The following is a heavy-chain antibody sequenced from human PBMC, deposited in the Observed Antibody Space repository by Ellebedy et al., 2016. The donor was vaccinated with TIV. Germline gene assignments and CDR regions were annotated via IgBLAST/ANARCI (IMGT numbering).Heavy chain of an antibody. CDR3: ARSRFNSRTSPVDY. D-gene: IGHD2/OR15-2a*01. Sequence: GESLKISCAASGFIFSSYTMNWVRQAPGKGLEWISYISGSGTIIYYADSVKGRFTISRDNAKNSLYLQMNSLRAEDTAVYYCARSRFNSRTSPVDYWGQGTLITVSS. V-gene: IGHV3-48*04. J-gene: IGHJ4*02. CDR1: GFIFSSYT. CDR2: ISGSGTII.